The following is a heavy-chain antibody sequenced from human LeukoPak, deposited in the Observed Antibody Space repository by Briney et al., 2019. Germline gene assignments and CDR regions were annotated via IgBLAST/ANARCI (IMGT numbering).Heavy chain of an antibody. CDR3: AKDLAHGGNSDY. J-gene: IGHJ4*02. D-gene: IGHD2-21*02. Sequence: TGGSLRLSCAASGFTFSSYAMSWVRQAPGKGLEWVAVISYDGSNKYYADSVKGRFTISRDNAKNSLYLQMNSLRAEDSAVYYCAKDLAHGGNSDYWGQGTLVTVSS. V-gene: IGHV3-30-3*01. CDR2: ISYDGSNK. CDR1: GFTFSSYA.